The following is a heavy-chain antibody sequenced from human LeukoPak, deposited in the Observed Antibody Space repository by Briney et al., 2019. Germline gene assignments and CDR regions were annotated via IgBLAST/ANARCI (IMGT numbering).Heavy chain of an antibody. J-gene: IGHJ4*02. CDR3: ARMGWGAGTGGYYFDY. CDR2: IRYDGSNK. CDR1: GFTFSSYG. Sequence: GGSLRLSCAASGFTFSSYGMHWVRQAPGKGLEWVAFIRYDGSNKYYADSVKGRFTISRDNSKNTLYLQMNSLRAEDTAVYYCARMGWGAGTGGYYFDYWGQGTLVTVSS. D-gene: IGHD6-13*01. V-gene: IGHV3-30*02.